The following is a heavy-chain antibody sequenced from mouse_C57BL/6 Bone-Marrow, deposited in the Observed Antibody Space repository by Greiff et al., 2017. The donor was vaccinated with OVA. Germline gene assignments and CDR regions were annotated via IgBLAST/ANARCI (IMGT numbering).Heavy chain of an antibody. J-gene: IGHJ3*01. V-gene: IGHV2-9*01. CDR1: GFSFTSYG. CDR2: IWGGGST. CDR3: AKRMGEFAY. Sequence: QVQLKESGPGLVAPSQCLSITCTVSGFSFTSYGVDWVRQPPGQGLEWLGVIWGGGSTTYNSALMSRLSISKDNSKSQVFSEMNSLQTDDRAMYYCAKRMGEFAYWGQGTLVTVSA.